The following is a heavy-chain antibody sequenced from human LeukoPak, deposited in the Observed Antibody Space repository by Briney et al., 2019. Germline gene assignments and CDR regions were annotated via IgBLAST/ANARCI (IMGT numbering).Heavy chain of an antibody. CDR1: GGSFSGYY. Sequence: SETLSLTCAVYGGSFSGYYWSWIRQPPGKGLEWIGEINHSGSTNYNPSLKGRVTISVDTSKNQFSLKLSSVTAADTAVYYCARRRCGGDCYSDYWGQGTLVTVSS. V-gene: IGHV4-34*01. D-gene: IGHD2-21*02. CDR3: ARRRCGGDCYSDY. CDR2: INHSGST. J-gene: IGHJ4*02.